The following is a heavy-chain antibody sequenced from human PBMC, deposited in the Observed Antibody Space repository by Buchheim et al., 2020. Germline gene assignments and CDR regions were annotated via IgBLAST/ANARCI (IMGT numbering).Heavy chain of an antibody. V-gene: IGHV4-34*01. CDR3: ARGRGYSYGLRYYYYYGMDV. Sequence: QVQLQQWGAGLLKPSETLSLTCAVYGGSFSGYYWSWIRQPPGKGLEWIGEINHSGSTNYNPSLKSRVTISVDTSKNQFSLKLSSVTAADTAVYYCARGRGYSYGLRYYYYYGMDVWGQGTT. J-gene: IGHJ6*02. CDR1: GGSFSGYY. D-gene: IGHD5-18*01. CDR2: INHSGST.